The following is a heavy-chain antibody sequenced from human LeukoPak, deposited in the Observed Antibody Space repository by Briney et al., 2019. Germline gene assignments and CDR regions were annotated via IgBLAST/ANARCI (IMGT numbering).Heavy chain of an antibody. V-gene: IGHV3-74*01. D-gene: IGHD3-22*01. CDR3: ATGNYYDSRGYYTFGH. CDR1: GFTFSRYW. CDR2: INGDGSTT. J-gene: IGHJ4*02. Sequence: GGSLRLSCAASGFTFSRYWMHWVRQAPGKGLVWASRINGDGSTTSYADSVKGRFTISRDNAKNTLYLQMNSLRAEDTAVYYCATGNYYDSRGYYTFGHWGQGTLVTVSS.